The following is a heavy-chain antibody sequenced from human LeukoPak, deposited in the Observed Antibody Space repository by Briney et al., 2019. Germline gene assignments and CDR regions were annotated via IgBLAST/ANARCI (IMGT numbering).Heavy chain of an antibody. Sequence: SVKVSCKASGGTFSSYAISWVRQAPGQGLEWMGRIIPTFGTANYAQKFQGRVTITTDESTSTAYMELSSLRSEDTAVYYCARGTSRYYDSSGYLDWGQGTLVTVSS. V-gene: IGHV1-69*05. D-gene: IGHD3-22*01. CDR3: ARGTSRYYDSSGYLD. CDR2: IIPTFGTA. J-gene: IGHJ4*02. CDR1: GGTFSSYA.